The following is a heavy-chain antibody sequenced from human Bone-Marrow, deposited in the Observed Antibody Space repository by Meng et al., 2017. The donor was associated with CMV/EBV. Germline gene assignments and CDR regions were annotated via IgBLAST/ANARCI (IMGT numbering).Heavy chain of an antibody. CDR3: ARVPYYYDSLFAEYFQH. Sequence: GGSLRLSCAASGFTFSSYAMHWVRQAPGKGLEWVAVISYDGSNKYYADSVKGRFTISRDNSKNTLYLQMNSLRAEDTAVYDCARVPYYYDSLFAEYFQHWGQGTLVTVSS. CDR1: GFTFSSYA. D-gene: IGHD3-22*01. CDR2: ISYDGSNK. V-gene: IGHV3-30-3*01. J-gene: IGHJ1*01.